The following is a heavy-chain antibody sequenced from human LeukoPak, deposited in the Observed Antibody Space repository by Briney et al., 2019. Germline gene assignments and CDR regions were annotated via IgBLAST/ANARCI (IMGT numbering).Heavy chain of an antibody. CDR1: GFTFSSYW. CDR3: ARYGYDSSEGSFY. J-gene: IGHJ4*02. V-gene: IGHV3-7*01. CDR2: IKQDGSEK. Sequence: GGSPRLSCAASGFTFSSYWMSWVRQAPGKGLEWVANIKQDGSEKYYVDSVKGRFTISRDNAKNSLYLQMNSLRAEDTAVYYCARYGYDSSEGSFYWGQGTLVTVSS. D-gene: IGHD3-22*01.